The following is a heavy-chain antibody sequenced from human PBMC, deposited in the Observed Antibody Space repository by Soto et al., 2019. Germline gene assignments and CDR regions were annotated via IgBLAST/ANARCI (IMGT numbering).Heavy chain of an antibody. V-gene: IGHV1-69*08. Sequence: QVQLVQSGAEVKKPGSSVKVSCKASGGTFSSYTISWVRQAPGQGLEWMGRIIPILGIANHAQKFQGRVTITADKSTSTAYMELSSLRSEDTAVYYCAREGSSWPNWFDPWGQGTLVTVSS. CDR1: GGTFSSYT. J-gene: IGHJ5*02. D-gene: IGHD6-13*01. CDR2: IIPILGIA. CDR3: AREGSSWPNWFDP.